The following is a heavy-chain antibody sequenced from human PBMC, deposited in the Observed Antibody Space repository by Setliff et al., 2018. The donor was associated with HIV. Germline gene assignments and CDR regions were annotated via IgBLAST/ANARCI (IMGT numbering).Heavy chain of an antibody. CDR2: IYYSGST. CDR1: GGSISSYY. D-gene: IGHD3-10*01. Sequence: SETLSLTCTVSGGSISSYYWSWIRQPPGKGLEWIGYIYYSGSTNYNPSLKSRVTISVDTSKNQFSLKLSSVTAADTAVYYCARDRGFLYYYGSGSYYNDAFDIWGQGTMVTASS. V-gene: IGHV4-59*01. CDR3: ARDRGFLYYYGSGSYYNDAFDI. J-gene: IGHJ3*02.